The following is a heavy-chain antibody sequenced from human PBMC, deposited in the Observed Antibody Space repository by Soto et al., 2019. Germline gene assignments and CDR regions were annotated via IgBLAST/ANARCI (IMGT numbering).Heavy chain of an antibody. V-gene: IGHV3-23*01. CDR3: AKFLGSWGVEYYFDY. D-gene: IGHD2-15*01. CDR1: GFTFSSYA. CDR2: ISGSGGST. Sequence: GGSLRLSWAASGFTFSSYAMSWVRQAPGKGLEWVSAISGSGGSTYYADSVKGRFTISRDNSKNTLHLQMNSLRAEDTAVYYCAKFLGSWGVEYYFDYWGQGTLVTVSS. J-gene: IGHJ4*02.